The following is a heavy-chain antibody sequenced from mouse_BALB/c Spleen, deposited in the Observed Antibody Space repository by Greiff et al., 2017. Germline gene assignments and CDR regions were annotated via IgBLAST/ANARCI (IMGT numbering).Heavy chain of an antibody. D-gene: IGHD2-4*01. CDR3: AKWRGYDYDGFAY. CDR1: GFSLTDYG. CDR2: IWGGGST. V-gene: IGHV2-6-5*01. Sequence: VQGVESGPGLVAPSQSLSITCTVSGFSLTDYGVSWIRQPPGKGLEWLGVIWGGGSTYYNSALKSRLSISKDNSKSQVFLKMNSLQTDDTAMYYCAKWRGYDYDGFAYWGQGTLVTVSA. J-gene: IGHJ3*01.